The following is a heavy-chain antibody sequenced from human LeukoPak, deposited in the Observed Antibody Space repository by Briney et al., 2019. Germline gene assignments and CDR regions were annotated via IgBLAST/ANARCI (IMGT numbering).Heavy chain of an antibody. CDR1: EFTFRSYD. CDR3: AKEVRGDAFDI. J-gene: IGHJ3*02. V-gene: IGHV3-30*18. CDR2: ISYDGSNK. D-gene: IGHD3-16*01. Sequence: GGSLRLSCVASEFTFRSYDMHWVRQAPGKGLEWVAVISYDGSNKDYADSVKGRFTISRDNTKNTLFLQMNSLRAEDAAVYYCAKEVRGDAFDIWGQGTMVTVSS.